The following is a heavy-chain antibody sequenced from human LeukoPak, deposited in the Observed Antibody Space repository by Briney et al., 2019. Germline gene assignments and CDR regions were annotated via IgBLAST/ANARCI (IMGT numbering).Heavy chain of an antibody. CDR3: ARSRIVATTAPFDH. V-gene: IGHV3-53*01. CDR1: GFTVSNYY. D-gene: IGHD1-26*01. Sequence: GGSLRLSCAASGFTVSNYYMSWVRQAPGKGLEWVSVIYSAANTFYADSVKGRFTISSDISKNTLYLQMNSLRADDTAVYYCARSRIVATTAPFDHWGQGTLVTVSS. J-gene: IGHJ4*02. CDR2: IYSAANT.